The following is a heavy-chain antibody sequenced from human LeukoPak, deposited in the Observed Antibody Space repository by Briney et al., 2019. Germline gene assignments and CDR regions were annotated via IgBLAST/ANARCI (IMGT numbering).Heavy chain of an antibody. J-gene: IGHJ4*02. D-gene: IGHD6-19*01. CDR3: ARDRAGSEVAGFLDD. Sequence: GGSLRLSCAASGFTFSSYSMNWVRQAPGKGLEWVSSISSSSSYIYYADSVKGRFTISRDNAKNVLYLQMNSLRVEDTAVYYCARDRAGSEVAGFLDDWGQGTLVTVSS. CDR1: GFTFSSYS. V-gene: IGHV3-21*04. CDR2: ISSSSSYI.